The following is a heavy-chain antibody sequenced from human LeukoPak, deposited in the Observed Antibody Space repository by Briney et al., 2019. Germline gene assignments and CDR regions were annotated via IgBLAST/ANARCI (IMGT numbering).Heavy chain of an antibody. CDR3: ARGKYCSGGSCYPYSSSDY. Sequence: ASVTVSCKASGYTFTSYDINWVRQATGQGLEWMGWMNPNSGNTGYAQKFQGRVTMTRNTSISTAYMELSSLRSEDTAVYYCARGKYCSGGSCYPYSSSDYWGQGTLVTVSS. D-gene: IGHD2-15*01. V-gene: IGHV1-8*01. CDR1: GYTFTSYD. CDR2: MNPNSGNT. J-gene: IGHJ4*02.